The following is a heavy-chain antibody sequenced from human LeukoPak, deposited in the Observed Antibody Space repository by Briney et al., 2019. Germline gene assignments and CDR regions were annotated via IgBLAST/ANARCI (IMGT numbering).Heavy chain of an antibody. J-gene: IGHJ4*02. CDR2: IYYSGST. V-gene: IGHV4-39*01. Sequence: SETLSLTCTVSGGSISSSTHYWGWIRQPPGKGLERIGTIYYSGSTYYNPPLKSRATISVDTSKNQFSLKLGSVTAADTAVYYCVRQTYGSGSYYNLDCWGQGTLVTVSS. CDR3: VRQTYGSGSYYNLDC. D-gene: IGHD3-10*01. CDR1: GGSISSSTHY.